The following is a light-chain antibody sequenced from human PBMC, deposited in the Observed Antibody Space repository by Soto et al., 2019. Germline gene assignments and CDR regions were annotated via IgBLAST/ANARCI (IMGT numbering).Light chain of an antibody. CDR3: QSYDTSLTVHVI. V-gene: IGLV1-40*01. CDR1: SSNIGAGFD. J-gene: IGLJ2*01. CDR2: ANT. Sequence: QSVLTQPPSVSGAPGQRVTISCTGSSSNIGAGFDVHWYQQFPGRAPKLLIYANTNRPSGVPDRFSGSRSGTSASLAITGLQADDEADYYCQSYDTSLTVHVIFGGGTKLTVL.